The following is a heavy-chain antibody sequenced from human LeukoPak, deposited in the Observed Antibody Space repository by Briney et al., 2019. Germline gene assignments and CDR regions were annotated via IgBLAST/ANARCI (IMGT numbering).Heavy chain of an antibody. D-gene: IGHD5-18*01. V-gene: IGHV4-59*01. J-gene: IGHJ3*02. CDR1: GGSISSYY. CDR2: IHYSGST. CDR3: ARGYSYYAFDI. Sequence: SETLSLTCTVSGGSISSYYWSWIRQPPGKGLEWIGYIHYSGSTNYNPSLKSRVTISVDTSKNQFSLKLSSVTAADTAVYYCARGYSYYAFDIWGQGTMVTVSS.